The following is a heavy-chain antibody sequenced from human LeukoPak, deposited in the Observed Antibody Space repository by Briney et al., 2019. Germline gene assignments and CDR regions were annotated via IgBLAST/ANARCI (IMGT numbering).Heavy chain of an antibody. CDR1: GGTFSSYA. V-gene: IGHV1-69*04. Sequence: SVKVSCKASGGTFSSYAISWVRQAPGQGLEWMGRIIPILGIANYAQKFQGRVTITADKSTSTAYMELSSLRSEDTAVYYCARGPRSMVRGVLPFDYWGQGTLVTVSS. CDR3: ARGPRSMVRGVLPFDY. J-gene: IGHJ4*02. D-gene: IGHD3-10*01. CDR2: IIPILGIA.